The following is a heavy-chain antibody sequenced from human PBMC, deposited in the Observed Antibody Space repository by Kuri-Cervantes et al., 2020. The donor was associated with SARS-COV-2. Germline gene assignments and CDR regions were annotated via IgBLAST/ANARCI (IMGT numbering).Heavy chain of an antibody. CDR1: GFNFSRTD. V-gene: IGHV3-30*18. Sequence: GGSLRLSCAASGFNFSRTDMHWVRQAPGKGLEWVAFISYDGKNKKCIASGKGRFTISRDNSQNTLYLQMKSLRSEDTAIYYCAKDRVGVHDFWGQGTLGTVSS. J-gene: IGHJ4*02. D-gene: IGHD2-21*01. CDR3: AKDRVGVHDF. CDR2: ISYDGKNK.